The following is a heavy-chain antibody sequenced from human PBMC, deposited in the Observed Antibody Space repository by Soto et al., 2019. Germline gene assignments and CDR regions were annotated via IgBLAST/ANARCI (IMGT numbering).Heavy chain of an antibody. CDR2: INHSGST. D-gene: IGHD6-19*01. Sequence: TSETLSLTCAVYGGSFSGYYWSWIRQPPGKGLEWIGEINHSGSTNYNPSLKSRVTISVDTSKNQFSLKLSSVTAADTAVYYCARGRSSGLYWNWFDPWGQGTLVTVSS. J-gene: IGHJ5*02. CDR3: ARGRSSGLYWNWFDP. V-gene: IGHV4-34*01. CDR1: GGSFSGYY.